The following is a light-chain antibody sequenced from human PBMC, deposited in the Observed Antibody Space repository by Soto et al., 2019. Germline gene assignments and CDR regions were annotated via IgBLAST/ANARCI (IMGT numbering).Light chain of an antibody. J-gene: IGLJ1*01. CDR2: EVS. Sequence: QSVLTQPASVSGSPGQSITISCTGTSSDVGGYNYVSWYQQHPGKAPKLIIFEVSNRPSGVSNRFSGSKSGNTASLTISGLQDEEEPDYYCSSYTGRSTRVFASGTKVTVL. CDR1: SSDVGGYNY. V-gene: IGLV2-14*01. CDR3: SSYTGRSTRV.